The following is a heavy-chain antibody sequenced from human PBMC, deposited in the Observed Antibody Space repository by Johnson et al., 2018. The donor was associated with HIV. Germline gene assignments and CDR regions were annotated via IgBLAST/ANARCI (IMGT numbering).Heavy chain of an antibody. CDR2: ITVSGGST. V-gene: IGHV3-23*04. CDR1: GFTFSSYD. Sequence: VQLVESGGGVVQPGRSLRVSCGASGFTFSSYDMHWVRQAPGKGLEWVSSITVSGGSTHYADSVKGRFTISRDNSKNTLYLQVNSLRVEDTALYYCTKDRSEAGLYDAFDIWGQGTRVTGSS. CDR3: TKDRSEAGLYDAFDI. D-gene: IGHD3/OR15-3a*01. J-gene: IGHJ3*02.